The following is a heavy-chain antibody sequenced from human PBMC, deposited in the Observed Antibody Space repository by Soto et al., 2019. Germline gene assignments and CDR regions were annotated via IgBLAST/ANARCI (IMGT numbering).Heavy chain of an antibody. J-gene: IGHJ4*02. D-gene: IGHD3-10*01. CDR2: IYHSGST. CDR1: GDSVTNNNW. V-gene: IGHV4-4*02. Sequence: QVRLQESGPGLVKPSGTLSLNCTVSGDSVTNNNWWSWVRQSPGKGLEWIGEIYHSGSTSYSASLKSRATISIDKSTNQFSLTLTSVTAADTALYFCVRGAYMSRGFYFDNWGQGTVVTVSS. CDR3: VRGAYMSRGFYFDN.